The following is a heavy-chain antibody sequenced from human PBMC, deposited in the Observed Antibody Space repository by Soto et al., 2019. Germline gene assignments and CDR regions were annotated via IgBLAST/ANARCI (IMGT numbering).Heavy chain of an antibody. CDR1: GFTFSSFW. CDR3: TKDASGWSVS. J-gene: IGHJ5*01. V-gene: IGHV3-7*04. Sequence: EVLLVESGGDLVQPGGSLRLSCTTSGFTFSSFWMGWVRQAPGKGLEWVANMSRGGSEKYYVDSVKGRFTISRDNAKNSLYLQMNSLRAEDTALYFCTKDASGWSVSWGQGTLVTVSS. CDR2: MSRGGSEK. D-gene: IGHD6-19*01.